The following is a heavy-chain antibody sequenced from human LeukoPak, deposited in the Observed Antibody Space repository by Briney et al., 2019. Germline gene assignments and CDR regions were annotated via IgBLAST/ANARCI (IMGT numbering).Heavy chain of an antibody. Sequence: PSETLSLTCAVSGGSISSSNWWSWVRQPPGKGLEWIGEINHSGSTNYNPSLKSRVTISVDTSKNQFSLKLSSVTAADTAVYYCARLGEFDNWGQGTLVTVSS. J-gene: IGHJ4*02. CDR2: INHSGST. D-gene: IGHD3-16*01. V-gene: IGHV4-4*02. CDR3: ARLGEFDN. CDR1: GGSISSSNW.